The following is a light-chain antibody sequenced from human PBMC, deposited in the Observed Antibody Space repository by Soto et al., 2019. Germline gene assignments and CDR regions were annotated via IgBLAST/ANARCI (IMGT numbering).Light chain of an antibody. Sequence: QSVLPQPASMSGSPGQSITISCTGTSSDVGSYYPVSWCQQHPGKAPKLIIYEVNKRPSVVSDRFSGPKSGNTASLTISGIQAADEAAYYFCSYAGHTTFVVFATGTKLTVL. CDR2: EVN. J-gene: IGLJ1*01. V-gene: IGLV2-23*02. CDR3: CSYAGHTTFVV. CDR1: SSDVGSYYP.